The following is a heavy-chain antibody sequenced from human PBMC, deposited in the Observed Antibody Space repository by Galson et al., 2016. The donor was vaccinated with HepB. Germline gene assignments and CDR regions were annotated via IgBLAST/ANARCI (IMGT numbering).Heavy chain of an antibody. V-gene: IGHV3-7*01. J-gene: IGHJ6*02. D-gene: IGHD3-16*02. CDR3: ARYRSMDV. CDR2: INQDGSEK. CDR1: GVTFSNDY. Sequence: SLRLSCAASGVTFSNDYMSWVRQAPEKGLEWVANINQDGSEKNYVASVKGRFTISRDNAKNSLFLQMSSLRADDTAVYYCARYRSMDVWGQGTTVTVSS.